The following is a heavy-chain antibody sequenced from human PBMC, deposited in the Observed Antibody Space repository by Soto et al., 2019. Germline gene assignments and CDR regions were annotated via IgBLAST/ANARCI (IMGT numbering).Heavy chain of an antibody. Sequence: GGSLRLSCAASGFTISSNYLTWVRQAPGKGLEWVSVIYRSGKIYYADSVRGRFTTSSDNSQNTLHLEMNSLRAEDTAVYYCARDSGLIRGSYGVDVWGQGTTVTVSS. CDR2: IYRSGKI. J-gene: IGHJ6*02. CDR3: ARDSGLIRGSYGVDV. CDR1: GFTISSNY. V-gene: IGHV3-53*01. D-gene: IGHD3-10*01.